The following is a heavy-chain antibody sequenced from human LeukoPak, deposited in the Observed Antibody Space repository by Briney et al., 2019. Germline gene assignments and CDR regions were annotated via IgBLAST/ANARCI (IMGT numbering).Heavy chain of an antibody. D-gene: IGHD3-22*01. CDR1: GYTFTSYY. V-gene: IGHV1-46*01. Sequence: ASVKVSCKASGYTFTSYYMHWVRQAPGQGLEWMGIINPSGGSTSYAQKFQGRVTMTRDMSTSTVYMELSSLRSEDTAVYSCARGKDYYDSSGYYFLVYWGQGTLVTVSS. CDR3: ARGKDYYDSSGYYFLVY. CDR2: INPSGGST. J-gene: IGHJ4*02.